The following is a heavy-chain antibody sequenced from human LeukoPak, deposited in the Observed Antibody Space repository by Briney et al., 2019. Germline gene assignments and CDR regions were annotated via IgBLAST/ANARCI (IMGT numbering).Heavy chain of an antibody. V-gene: IGHV1-2*02. J-gene: IGHJ3*02. D-gene: IGHD3-3*01. CDR2: INPNSGGT. CDR3: ARLPIRFLENDGFDM. CDR1: GYTFTGYY. Sequence: GASVKVSCKSSGYTFTGYYMHWVRQAPGHGLEWMGWINPNSGGTNYAQKFQGRVTMTRDTSISTAYMELSRLRSDDTAVYYCARLPIRFLENDGFDMWGQGTMVTVSS.